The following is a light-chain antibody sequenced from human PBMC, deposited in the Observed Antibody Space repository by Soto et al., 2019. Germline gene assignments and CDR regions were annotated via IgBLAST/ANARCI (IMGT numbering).Light chain of an antibody. J-gene: IGKJ3*01. CDR2: GAS. Sequence: EIVLTQSPGTLSLSPGERATLSCRASQSFSSSYLAWYQQKPGQAPRLLIYGASSRATGIPDRFSGSGSGTDFTRTISSLEPEDFEVYYCQHYGSALFTFGHATKVDVK. CDR1: QSFSSSY. CDR3: QHYGSALFT. V-gene: IGKV3-20*01.